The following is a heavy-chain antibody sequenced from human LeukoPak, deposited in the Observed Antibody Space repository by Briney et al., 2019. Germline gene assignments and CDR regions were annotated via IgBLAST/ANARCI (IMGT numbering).Heavy chain of an antibody. Sequence: GGSLRLSCAASGFTFSSYGMHWVRQAPGKGLEWVAFIRYDGSNKYYTDSVKGRFTISRDNSKNTLYLQMNSLRAEDTAVYYCARRAGGYSHPYDYWGQGTLVTVSS. CDR2: IRYDGSNK. D-gene: IGHD4-23*01. V-gene: IGHV3-30*02. J-gene: IGHJ4*02. CDR1: GFTFSSYG. CDR3: ARRAGGYSHPYDY.